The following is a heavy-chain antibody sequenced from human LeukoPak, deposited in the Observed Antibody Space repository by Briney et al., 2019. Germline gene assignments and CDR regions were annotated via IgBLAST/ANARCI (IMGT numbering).Heavy chain of an antibody. CDR3: AREGYYGSGSPPSLYFDY. V-gene: IGHV3-33*01. CDR2: IWYDGSNR. CDR1: GITFRSYG. D-gene: IGHD3-10*01. Sequence: GRSLRLSCAASGITFRSYGMHWVRQAPGKGLEWVAFIWYDGSNRYYADSVKGRFTISRDNSRSTLYLQMNSLRPEDTAIYYCAREGYYGSGSPPSLYFDYWGQGTLVIVSS. J-gene: IGHJ4*02.